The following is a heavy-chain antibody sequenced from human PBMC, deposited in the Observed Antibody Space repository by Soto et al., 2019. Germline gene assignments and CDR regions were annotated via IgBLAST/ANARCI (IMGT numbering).Heavy chain of an antibody. Sequence: GGSLRLSCAASGFTFDDYAMHWVRQAPGKGLEWVSGISWNSGSIGYADSVKGRFTISRDNAKNSLYLQMNSLRAEDTALYYCAKDIKKTAAACTVDYWGQGTLVTVSS. CDR3: AKDIKKTAAACTVDY. V-gene: IGHV3-9*01. D-gene: IGHD2-15*01. CDR1: GFTFDDYA. J-gene: IGHJ4*02. CDR2: ISWNSGSI.